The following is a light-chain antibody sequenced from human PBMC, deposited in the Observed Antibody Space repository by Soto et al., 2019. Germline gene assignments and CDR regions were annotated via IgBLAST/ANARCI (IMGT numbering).Light chain of an antibody. J-gene: IGLJ2*01. Sequence: QSALTQPASVSGSPGQSITISCTGTSSDIGGYKYVSWYQQHPGKAPKLIIYEVTNRPSGVSDRFSGSKSGNTASLTISGLQDEDEADYYCSSYTIYSTLLLFGGGTKLTVL. CDR2: EVT. CDR1: SSDIGGYKY. CDR3: SSYTIYSTLLL. V-gene: IGLV2-14*01.